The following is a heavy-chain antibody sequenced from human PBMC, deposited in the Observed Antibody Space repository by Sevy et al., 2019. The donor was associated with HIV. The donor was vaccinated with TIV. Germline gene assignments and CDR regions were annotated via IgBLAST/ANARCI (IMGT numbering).Heavy chain of an antibody. CDR2: ISYDGSNK. Sequence: GGYLRLSCAASGFTFSSYAMHWVRQAPGKGLEWVAVISYDGSNKYYADSVKGRFTISRDNSKNTLYLQMNSLRAEDTAVYYCARDRLAAAGHSYYYYYYMDVWGKGTTVTVSS. CDR1: GFTFSSYA. J-gene: IGHJ6*03. D-gene: IGHD6-13*01. V-gene: IGHV3-30-3*01. CDR3: ARDRLAAAGHSYYYYYYMDV.